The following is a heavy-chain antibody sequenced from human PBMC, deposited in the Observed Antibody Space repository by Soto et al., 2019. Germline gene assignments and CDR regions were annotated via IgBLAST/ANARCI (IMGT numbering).Heavy chain of an antibody. Sequence: GASVKVSCKASGYTFNFYGITWVRQAPGQGLEWMGWISGFNGNTNYAADLQGRVTMTTDTSTSTAYMELRGLRSDDTAVYYCAKSAKAFDYWGQGTLVTVSS. CDR2: ISGFNGNT. CDR3: AKSAKAFDY. V-gene: IGHV1-18*01. J-gene: IGHJ4*02. CDR1: GYTFNFYG.